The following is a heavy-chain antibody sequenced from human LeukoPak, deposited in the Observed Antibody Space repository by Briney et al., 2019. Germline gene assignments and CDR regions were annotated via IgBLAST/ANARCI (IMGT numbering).Heavy chain of an antibody. Sequence: GGSLRLSCAASGFTFSSYAMSWVRQAPGKGLEWVSAISGSGGSTYYADSVKGRFTISRDNSKNTLYPQMNSLRAEDTAVYYCAKDLRGLYCSGGSCYFPSAFDIWGQGTMVTVSS. CDR3: AKDLRGLYCSGGSCYFPSAFDI. J-gene: IGHJ3*02. D-gene: IGHD2-15*01. CDR2: ISGSGGST. CDR1: GFTFSSYA. V-gene: IGHV3-23*01.